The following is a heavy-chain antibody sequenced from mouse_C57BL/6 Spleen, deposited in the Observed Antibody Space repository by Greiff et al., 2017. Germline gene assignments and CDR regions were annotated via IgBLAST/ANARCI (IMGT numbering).Heavy chain of an antibody. J-gene: IGHJ4*01. CDR3: ARGRYYGSSWDYAMDY. CDR2: INPSNGGT. V-gene: IGHV1-53*01. Sequence: QVQLQQPGTELVKPGASVKLSCKASGYTFTSYWMHWVKQRPGQGLEWIGNINPSNGGTNYNEKFKSKATLTVDKSSSTAYMQLSSLTSEDSAVYYCARGRYYGSSWDYAMDYWGQGTSVTVSS. CDR1: GYTFTSYW. D-gene: IGHD1-1*01.